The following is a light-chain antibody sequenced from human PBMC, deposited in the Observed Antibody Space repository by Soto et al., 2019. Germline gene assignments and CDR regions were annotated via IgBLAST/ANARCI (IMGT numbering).Light chain of an antibody. CDR2: LNNDGSH. V-gene: IGLV4-69*01. CDR3: QTWGTGIWV. J-gene: IGLJ3*02. Sequence: QPVLTQSPSASASLGASVKLTCTLSSGHSSNAIVWHQQQPGKGPRYLMKLNNDGSHNKGDGIPDRFSGSSSGAERYLIISNLHSEDEADYYCQTWGTGIWVFGGGTKLTVL. CDR1: SGHSSNA.